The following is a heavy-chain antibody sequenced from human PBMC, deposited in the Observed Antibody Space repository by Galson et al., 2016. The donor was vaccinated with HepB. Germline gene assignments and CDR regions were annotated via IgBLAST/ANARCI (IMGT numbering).Heavy chain of an antibody. CDR1: GFSFANFW. Sequence: SLRLSCAASGFSFANFWMHWVRQVPGKEPVWVARIKSDASKTYAESVKGRFTISRDNGRNTLYLQINSLRAEDTSVYYCARNQVAVDQYGMDVWGQGTTVTVSS. CDR2: IKSDASK. J-gene: IGHJ6*02. D-gene: IGHD6-19*01. CDR3: ARNQVAVDQYGMDV. V-gene: IGHV3-74*01.